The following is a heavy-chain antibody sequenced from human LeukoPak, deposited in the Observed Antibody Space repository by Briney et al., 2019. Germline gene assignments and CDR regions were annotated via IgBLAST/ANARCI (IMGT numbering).Heavy chain of an antibody. CDR1: GGSFSGYY. CDR2: INHSGST. D-gene: IGHD4-17*01. J-gene: IGHJ4*02. CDR3: ARAGYGDSDSDY. V-gene: IGHV4-34*01. Sequence: SKTLSLTCAVYGGSFSGYYWSWIRQPPGKGLEWIGEINHSGSTYYNPSLKSRVTISVDTSKNQFSLKLSSVTAADTAVYYCARAGYGDSDSDYWGQGTLVTVSS.